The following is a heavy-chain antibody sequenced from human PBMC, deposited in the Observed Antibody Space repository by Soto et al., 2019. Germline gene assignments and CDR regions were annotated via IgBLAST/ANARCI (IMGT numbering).Heavy chain of an antibody. CDR2: INAGNGNT. CDR3: ARDSPPMDV. Sequence: GASVKVSCKASGYTFTYRYLHWVRQAPGQRLECMGWINAGNGNTKYSQKFQGRVTITRDTSASTAYMELSSLRSEDTAVYYCARDSPPMDVWGQGTTVTVSS. CDR1: GYTFTYRY. V-gene: IGHV1-3*01. J-gene: IGHJ6*02.